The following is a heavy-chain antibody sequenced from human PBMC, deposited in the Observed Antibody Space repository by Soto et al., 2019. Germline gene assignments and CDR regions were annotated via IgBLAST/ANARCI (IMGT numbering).Heavy chain of an antibody. CDR2: IYYSGST. Sequence: NPSETLSLTCTVSGCSISSSSYYWGWIRQPPGKGLEWIGSIYYSGSTYYNPSLKSRVTISVDTSKNQFSLKLSSVTAADTAVYYCARQGPSALFDFWSGYSFGMHVWGQVTAVT. CDR3: ARQGPSALFDFWSGYSFGMHV. D-gene: IGHD3-3*01. J-gene: IGHJ6*02. V-gene: IGHV4-39*01. CDR1: GCSISSSSYY.